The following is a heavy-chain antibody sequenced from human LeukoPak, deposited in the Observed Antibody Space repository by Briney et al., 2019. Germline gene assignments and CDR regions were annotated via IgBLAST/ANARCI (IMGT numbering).Heavy chain of an antibody. J-gene: IGHJ4*02. CDR3: VSGSYSSTYYGFDY. CDR2: IGPYNGNT. D-gene: IGHD6-6*01. V-gene: IGHV1-18*01. Sequence: GASVKVSCKASGYTFTSLGISWVRQAPGQGLEWMGWIGPYNGNTNYAQKFQDRVTMTTDTSTSTAYMELRGLRSDDTAVYYCVSGSYSSTYYGFDYWGQGTLVTVSS. CDR1: GYTFTSLG.